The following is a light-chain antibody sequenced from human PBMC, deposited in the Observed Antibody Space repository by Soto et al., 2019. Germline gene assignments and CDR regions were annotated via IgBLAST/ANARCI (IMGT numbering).Light chain of an antibody. CDR3: SSYTTNNAHV. CDR1: SNDVGAFDY. J-gene: IGLJ2*01. CDR2: EVF. V-gene: IGLV2-14*01. Sequence: QSALTQPASISASPGQSISISCTGTSNDVGAFDYVSWYQQHPGKAPKLIIFEVFNRPSGVSTRFSGSKSGSTASLTISGLRAEDEADYFCSSYTTNNAHVFGGGTKVTVL.